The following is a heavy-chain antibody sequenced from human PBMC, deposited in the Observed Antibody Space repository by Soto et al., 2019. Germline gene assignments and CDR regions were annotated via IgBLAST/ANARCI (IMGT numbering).Heavy chain of an antibody. D-gene: IGHD1-26*01. CDR3: ARTVGAAYYFDF. Sequence: SETLSLTCNVSGDSMTKYYWSWIRQPAGKGLEWIGRIYTSGSTNYNPSLKSRVTVSIDTSNNHFSLNLKSVTAADTAVYYCARTVGAAYYFDFWGQGALVTSPQ. J-gene: IGHJ4*02. V-gene: IGHV4-4*07. CDR1: GDSMTKYY. CDR2: IYTSGST.